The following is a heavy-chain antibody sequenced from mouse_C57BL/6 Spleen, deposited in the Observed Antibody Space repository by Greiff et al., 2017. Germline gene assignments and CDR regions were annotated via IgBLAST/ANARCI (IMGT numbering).Heavy chain of an antibody. CDR3: AKGDSNYLDY. V-gene: IGHV2-5*01. J-gene: IGHJ2*01. Sequence: VQLQQSGPGLVQPSQSLSITCTVSGFSLTSYGVHWVRQSPGKGLEWLGVIWRGGSTDYNAALMSRLSITKDNSKSQVFFKMNSLQADDTAIYDCAKGDSNYLDYWGQGTTLTVSS. CDR2: IWRGGST. D-gene: IGHD2-5*01. CDR1: GFSLTSYG.